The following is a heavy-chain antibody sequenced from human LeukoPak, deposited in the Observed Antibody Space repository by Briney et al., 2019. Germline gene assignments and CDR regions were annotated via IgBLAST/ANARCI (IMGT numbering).Heavy chain of an antibody. CDR2: INHSGST. Sequence: SETLSLTCAVYGGSFSGYYWSWIRQPPGKGLEWIGEINHSGSTNYNPSLKSRVTISVDTSKNQFSLKLSSVTAADTAVYYCARRTSKEYYDFWSGYYSNYFDYWGQGTLVTVSS. D-gene: IGHD3-3*01. CDR1: GGSFSGYY. V-gene: IGHV4-34*01. J-gene: IGHJ4*02. CDR3: ARRTSKEYYDFWSGYYSNYFDY.